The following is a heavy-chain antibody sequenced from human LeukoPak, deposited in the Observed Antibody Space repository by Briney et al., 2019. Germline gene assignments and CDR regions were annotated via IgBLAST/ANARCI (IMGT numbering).Heavy chain of an antibody. J-gene: IGHJ4*02. CDR2: ISYDGNNK. V-gene: IGHV3-30-3*01. D-gene: IGHD6-6*01. CDR1: GFTFSSYA. CDR3: ARDAKQYSSSSSDY. Sequence: QPGGSLRLSCAASGFTFSSYALHWVRQAPGKGLEWVAVISYDGNNKYYAGSVKGRFTISRDNSKNTLYLQMNSLRAEDTAVYYCARDAKQYSSSSSDYWGQGTLVTVSS.